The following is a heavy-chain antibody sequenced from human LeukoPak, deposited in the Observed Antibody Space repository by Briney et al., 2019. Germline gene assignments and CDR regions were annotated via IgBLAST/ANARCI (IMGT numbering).Heavy chain of an antibody. V-gene: IGHV4-38-2*02. CDR1: GYSISSGYY. J-gene: IGHJ4*02. D-gene: IGHD4-17*01. CDR3: AREYDYGDYYFDY. CDR2: IYHSGST. Sequence: ASETLSLTCTVSGYSISSGYYWGWIRQPPGKGLEWIGSIYHSGSTYYNPSLKSRVTISVDTSKNQFSLKLSSVTAADTAVYYCAREYDYGDYYFDYWGQGTLVTVSS.